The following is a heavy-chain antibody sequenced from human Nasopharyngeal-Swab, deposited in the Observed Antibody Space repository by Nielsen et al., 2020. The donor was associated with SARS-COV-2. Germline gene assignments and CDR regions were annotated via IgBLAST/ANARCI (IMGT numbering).Heavy chain of an antibody. CDR3: VRGYGGNSEVDAFDI. D-gene: IGHD4-23*01. J-gene: IGHJ3*02. V-gene: IGHV3-30*04. CDR2: IAYDGSNK. CDR1: KFSFSSHA. Sequence: GESLKISCAASKFSFSSHAMHWVRQAPGKGLEWVAVIAYDGSNKYYVDSVRGRFTISRDNSKNTLYLQMNSLRAEDTAVYYCVRGYGGNSEVDAFDIRGQGTMVTVSS.